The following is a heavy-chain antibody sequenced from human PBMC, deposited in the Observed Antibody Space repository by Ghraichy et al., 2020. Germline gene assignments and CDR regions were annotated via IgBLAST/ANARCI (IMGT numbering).Heavy chain of an antibody. Sequence: ESLNISCAVYGGSFSGYYWSWIRQPPGKGLEWIGEINHSGSTNYNPSLKSRVTISVDTSKNQFSLKLSSVTAADTAVYYCARGSPDSSGSQGTFDYWGQGTLVTVSS. CDR1: GGSFSGYY. CDR2: INHSGST. CDR3: ARGSPDSSGSQGTFDY. D-gene: IGHD6-19*01. J-gene: IGHJ4*02. V-gene: IGHV4-34*01.